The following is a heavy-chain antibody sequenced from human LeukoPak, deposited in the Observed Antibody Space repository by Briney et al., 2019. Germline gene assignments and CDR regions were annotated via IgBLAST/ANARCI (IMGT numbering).Heavy chain of an antibody. J-gene: IGHJ5*02. CDR2: ISSSGSTI. Sequence: GGSLRLSCAASGFTFSSYWMSWIRQAPGKGVEWVSYISSSGSTIYYADSVKGGFTISRDNAKNSLYLQMNSLRAEDTAVYYCARGESDPVDTPPLFDPWGQGTLVTVSS. V-gene: IGHV3-11*01. CDR1: GFTFSSYW. D-gene: IGHD5-18*01. CDR3: ARGESDPVDTPPLFDP.